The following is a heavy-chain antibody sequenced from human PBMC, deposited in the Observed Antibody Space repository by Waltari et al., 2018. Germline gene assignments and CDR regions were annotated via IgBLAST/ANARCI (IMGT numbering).Heavy chain of an antibody. CDR3: ARGRNSGFDY. D-gene: IGHD2-15*01. J-gene: IGHJ4*02. V-gene: IGHV6-1*01. CDR1: GDSISSNGVA. CDR2: TYYRSKWYN. Sequence: QVQLQQSGPELVKPSQTLSLTCDISGDSISSNGVAWNWIRQSPSRGLEWLGRTYYRSKWYNDYAVSVKSRITINPDTSRNQFSLQVNSGTPDDTALYYCARGRNSGFDYWGQGTLVTVSS.